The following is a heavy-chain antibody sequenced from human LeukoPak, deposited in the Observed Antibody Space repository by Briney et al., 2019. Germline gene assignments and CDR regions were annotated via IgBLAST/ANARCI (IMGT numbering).Heavy chain of an antibody. D-gene: IGHD5-24*01. Sequence: GGSLRLSCAASGFTFSSYGMSWVRQAPGKGLEWVLGISPGADITYYAESVKGRFTISRDNSKNTLYLQINTLRAEDTAIYYCAKDCGWLHFCSWGQGTLVTVSS. CDR3: AKDCGWLHFCS. V-gene: IGHV3-23*01. J-gene: IGHJ5*02. CDR2: ISPGADIT. CDR1: GFTFSSYG.